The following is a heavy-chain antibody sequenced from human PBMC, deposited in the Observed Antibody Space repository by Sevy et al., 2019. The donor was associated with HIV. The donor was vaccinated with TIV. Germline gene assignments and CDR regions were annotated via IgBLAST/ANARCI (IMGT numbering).Heavy chain of an antibody. CDR1: GLTLRNYA. CDR3: AKGTANAGYYFDY. J-gene: IGHJ4*02. V-gene: IGHV3-23*01. Sequence: GGSLRLSCAASGLTLRNYAVNWVRQAPGKGLEWVSAAVGVDDTTYYADSVKGRFIISRDDSKNTLYLQMTSLTAEDTAVYFCAKGTANAGYYFDYWGRGTLVTVSS. CDR2: AVGVDDTT. D-gene: IGHD1-7*01.